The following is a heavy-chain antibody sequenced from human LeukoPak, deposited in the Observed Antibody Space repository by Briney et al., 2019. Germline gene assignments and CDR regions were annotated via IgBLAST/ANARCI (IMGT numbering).Heavy chain of an antibody. D-gene: IGHD2-15*01. CDR3: ARDFPPAHCSGGSCYFDY. CDR2: IYYSGST. V-gene: IGHV4-39*07. CDR1: GGSISSSSYY. J-gene: IGHJ4*02. Sequence: PSETLSLTCTVSGGSISSSSYYWGWIRQPPGKGLEWIGSIYYSGSTYYNPSLKSRVTISVDTSKNQFSLKLSSVTAADTAVYYCARDFPPAHCSGGSCYFDYWGQGTLVTVSS.